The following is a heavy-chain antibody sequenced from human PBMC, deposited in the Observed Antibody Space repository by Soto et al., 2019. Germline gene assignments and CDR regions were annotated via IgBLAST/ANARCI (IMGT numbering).Heavy chain of an antibody. J-gene: IGHJ5*02. CDR1: GGSVSSGNYY. CDR2: IYYTGST. D-gene: IGHD2-15*01. V-gene: IGHV4-61*01. CDR3: ASALYCSGGSCSFDP. Sequence: QVQLQESGPGLVKPSETLSLTCTVSGGSVSSGNYYWSWIRQPPGKGLEWIGFIYYTGSTSYNPSLKSRVTISIETSKNQFSLKLTSVTAADPAVYYCASALYCSGGSCSFDPWGQGTLVTVSS.